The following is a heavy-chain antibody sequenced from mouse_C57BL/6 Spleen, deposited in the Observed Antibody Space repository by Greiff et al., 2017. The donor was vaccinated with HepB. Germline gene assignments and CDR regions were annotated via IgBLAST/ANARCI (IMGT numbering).Heavy chain of an antibody. CDR3: ARGLLRMGYFDV. J-gene: IGHJ1*03. V-gene: IGHV1-26*01. CDR2: INPNNGGT. CDR1: GYTFTDYY. Sequence: VQLQQSGPELVKPGASVKISCKASGYTFTDYYMNWVKQSHGKSLEWIGDINPNNGGTSYNQKFKGKATLTVDKSSSTAYMELRSLTSEDSAVYYCARGLLRMGYFDVWGTGTTVTVSS. D-gene: IGHD1-1*01.